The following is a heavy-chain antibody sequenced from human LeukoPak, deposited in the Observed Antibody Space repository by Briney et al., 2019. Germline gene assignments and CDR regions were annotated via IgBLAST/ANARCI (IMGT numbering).Heavy chain of an antibody. J-gene: IGHJ4*02. CDR2: XXYTTNT. D-gene: IGHD1-26*01. V-gene: IGHV4-61*08. CDR3: ARTQSQSGSYRYYFGY. Sequence: SETLSLTCTVSGASVGSAGYYWSWIRQPPGGGLEWIXXXXYTTNTNYNPSLTSRVTMSVDPSKNQFSLKLTSVTAADTAVYYCARTQSQSGSYRYYFGYWGQGTLVTVSS. CDR1: GASVGSAGYY.